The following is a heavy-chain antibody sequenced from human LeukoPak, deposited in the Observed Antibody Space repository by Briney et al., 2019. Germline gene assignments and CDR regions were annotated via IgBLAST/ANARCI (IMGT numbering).Heavy chain of an antibody. D-gene: IGHD1-26*01. CDR1: GFTFSSYA. J-gene: IGHJ4*02. CDR2: ISSSSSTI. Sequence: GGSLRLSCAASGFTFSSYAMSWVRQAPGKGLEWVSYISSSSSTIYYADSVKGRFTISRDNAKNSLYLQMNSLRDEDTAVYFCARDWGGYYPMYYFDYWGQGTLVTVSS. V-gene: IGHV3-48*02. CDR3: ARDWGGYYPMYYFDY.